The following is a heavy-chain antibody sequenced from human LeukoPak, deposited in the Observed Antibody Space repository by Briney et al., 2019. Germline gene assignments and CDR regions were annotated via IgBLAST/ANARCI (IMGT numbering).Heavy chain of an antibody. CDR1: GFTVSSNS. CDR3: ARVELGYCSGGSCYGDDY. Sequence: GGSLRLSCTVSGFTVSSNSMSWVRQAPGKGLEWVSAISGSGGSTYYADSVKGRFTISRDNSKNTLYLQMNSLRAEDTAVYYCARVELGYCSGGSCYGDDYWGQGTLVTVSS. D-gene: IGHD2-15*01. J-gene: IGHJ4*02. V-gene: IGHV3-23*01. CDR2: ISGSGGST.